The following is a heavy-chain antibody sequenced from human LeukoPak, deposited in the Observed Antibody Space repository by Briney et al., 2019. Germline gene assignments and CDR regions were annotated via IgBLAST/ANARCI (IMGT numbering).Heavy chain of an antibody. CDR2: IYYSGST. J-gene: IGHJ6*03. CDR1: GGSISSGGYY. Sequence: PSETLSLTCTVSGGSISSGGYYWSWIRQHPGKGLEWIGYIYYSGSTYYNPSLKSRVTISVDTSKNQFSLKLSSVTAADTAVYYCAKTARATSYMDVWGKGTTVSVS. D-gene: IGHD1-26*01. CDR3: AKTARATSYMDV. V-gene: IGHV4-31*03.